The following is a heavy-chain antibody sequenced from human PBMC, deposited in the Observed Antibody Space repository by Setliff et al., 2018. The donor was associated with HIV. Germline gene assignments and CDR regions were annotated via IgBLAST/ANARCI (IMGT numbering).Heavy chain of an antibody. D-gene: IGHD6-19*01. Sequence: SVKVSCKASGDTFNSLAFNWVRQAPGQGLEWMGDFISILSRAQYAQKFQGRLTITADESTSTAYMELGSLTSEDTAVYYCARSDSGWPHYQYHHMDVWGKGTTVTVSS. CDR3: ARSDSGWPHYQYHHMDV. J-gene: IGHJ6*04. V-gene: IGHV1-69*10. CDR2: FISILSRA. CDR1: GDTFNSLA.